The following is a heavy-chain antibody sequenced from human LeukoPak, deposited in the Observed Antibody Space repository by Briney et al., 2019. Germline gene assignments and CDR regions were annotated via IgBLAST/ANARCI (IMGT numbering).Heavy chain of an antibody. CDR1: GSSVSGNY. D-gene: IGHD3-22*01. V-gene: IGHV3-53*04. CDR3: ARGHYSDRSPSYAFHM. Sequence: AGSLRLSCVASGSSVSGNYMTWIRQAPGKGLEWVSGIYSGASTQYADSVKGRFTIFRLNSNNTLYLHMSSLREDDTAVYYCARGHYSDRSPSYAFHMWGQGTMVTVSS. J-gene: IGHJ3*02. CDR2: IYSGAST.